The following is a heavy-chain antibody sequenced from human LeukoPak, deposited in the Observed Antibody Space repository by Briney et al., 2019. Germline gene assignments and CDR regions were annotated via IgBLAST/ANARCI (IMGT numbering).Heavy chain of an antibody. D-gene: IGHD3-10*01. V-gene: IGHV1-69*05. Sequence: ASVKVSCKASGGTFSSYAISWVRQAPGQGLEWMGGIIPIFGTANYAQKFQGRVTITTDESTRTAYMELSSLRSEDTAVYYCARESRTFHEREGFGGISPYYFDYWGQGTLVTVSS. CDR2: IIPIFGTA. J-gene: IGHJ4*02. CDR3: ARESRTFHEREGFGGISPYYFDY. CDR1: GGTFSSYA.